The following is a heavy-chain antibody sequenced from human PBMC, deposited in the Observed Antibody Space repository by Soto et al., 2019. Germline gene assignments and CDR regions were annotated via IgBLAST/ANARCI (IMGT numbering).Heavy chain of an antibody. CDR3: ARTSYSRYYYYYYMDV. D-gene: IGHD2-15*01. CDR1: GGSISSYY. V-gene: IGHV4-59*08. CDR2: IYYSGST. J-gene: IGHJ6*03. Sequence: SETLSLTCTVSGGSISSYYWSWIRQPPGKGLEWIGYIYYSGSTNYNPSLKSRVTISVDTSKNQFSLKLSSVTAADTAVYYCARTSYSRYYYYYYMDVWGKGTTVTVSS.